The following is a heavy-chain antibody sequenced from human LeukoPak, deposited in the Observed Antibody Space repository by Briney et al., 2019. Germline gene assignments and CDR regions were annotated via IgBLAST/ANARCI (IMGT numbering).Heavy chain of an antibody. CDR1: GGSMSSYY. V-gene: IGHV4-59*01. D-gene: IGHD2-15*01. CDR3: ARFCSGGSCPDY. CDR2: IYDSGST. J-gene: IGHJ4*02. Sequence: KPSETLSLTCTVSGGSMSSYYWTWIRQPPGKGLEWIGYIYDSGSTNYNPSLKSRVTMSVDTSKNQFSLKLSSVTAADTAVYYCARFCSGGSCPDYWGQGTLVTVSS.